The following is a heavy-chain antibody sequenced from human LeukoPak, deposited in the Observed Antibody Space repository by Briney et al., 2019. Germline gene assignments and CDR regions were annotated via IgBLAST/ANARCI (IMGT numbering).Heavy chain of an antibody. CDR3: ARGVVLRFLERPASYMDV. D-gene: IGHD3-3*01. V-gene: IGHV4-4*07. J-gene: IGHJ6*03. CDR1: GGSISSYY. CDR2: IYTSGSP. Sequence: SETLSLTCTVSGGSISSYYWSWIRQPAGKGLEWIGRIYTSGSPNYNPSLKSRVTMSVDTSKNQFSLKLSSVTAADTAVYYSARGVVLRFLERPASYMDVWGKGTTVTVSS.